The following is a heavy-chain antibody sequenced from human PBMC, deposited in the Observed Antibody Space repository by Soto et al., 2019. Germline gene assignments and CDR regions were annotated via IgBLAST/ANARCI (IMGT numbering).Heavy chain of an antibody. J-gene: IGHJ3*02. CDR2: ISSSSSTI. CDR1: GFTFSSYS. CDR3: ARHSYGFPDDAFDI. V-gene: IGHV3-48*02. D-gene: IGHD5-18*01. Sequence: GGSLRLSCAASGFTFSSYSMNWVRQAPGKGLEWVSYISSSSSTIYYADSVKGRFTISRDNAKNSLYLQMNSLRDEDTAVYYCARHSYGFPDDAFDIWGQGTMVTVSS.